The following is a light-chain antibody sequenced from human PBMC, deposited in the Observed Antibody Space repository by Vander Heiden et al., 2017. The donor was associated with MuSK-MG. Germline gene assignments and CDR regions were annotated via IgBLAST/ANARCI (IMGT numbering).Light chain of an antibody. CDR2: AAS. CDR3: QQDDSYPIT. Sequence: AIRMTQSPSSFSASTGDRVTITCRASQGISSYLAWYQQKPGKAPKLLIYAASTLQSGVPSRFSGSGSGTDFTLTISCLQSEDFATYYCQQDDSYPITFGEGGRLEIK. CDR1: QGISSY. V-gene: IGKV1-8*01. J-gene: IGKJ5*01.